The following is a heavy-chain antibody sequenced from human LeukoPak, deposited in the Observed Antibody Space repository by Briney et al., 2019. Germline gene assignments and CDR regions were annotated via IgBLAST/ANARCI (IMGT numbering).Heavy chain of an antibody. CDR3: AREFKIRYSGYDFWETPVDY. J-gene: IGHJ4*02. CDR1: GYPLIGYY. Sequence: GASVKVSCKASGYPLIGYYMHWVRQAPGQGLEWMEWINPDSGGTKYAQSFQGRVTMTRDTSISTAYMELSRLRSDDTAVYYCAREFKIRYSGYDFWETPVDYWGQGTLVTVSS. V-gene: IGHV1-2*02. D-gene: IGHD5-12*01. CDR2: INPDSGGT.